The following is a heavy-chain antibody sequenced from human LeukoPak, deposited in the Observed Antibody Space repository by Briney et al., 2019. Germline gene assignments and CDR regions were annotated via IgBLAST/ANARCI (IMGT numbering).Heavy chain of an antibody. CDR2: ISSSSSTI. D-gene: IGHD6-13*01. J-gene: IGHJ6*03. CDR3: NGSSWYNYYYMDV. Sequence: GGSPRLSCAASGFTFSNYAMNWVCQAPGKGLEWVSYISSSSSTIYYADSMKGRFTISRDNAKNSLYLQMNSLRDEDTAVYYCNGSSWYNYYYMDVWGKGTTVTVSS. V-gene: IGHV3-48*02. CDR1: GFTFSNYA.